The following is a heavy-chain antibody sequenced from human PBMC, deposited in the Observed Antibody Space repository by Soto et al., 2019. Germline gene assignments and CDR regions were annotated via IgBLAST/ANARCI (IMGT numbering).Heavy chain of an antibody. D-gene: IGHD2-2*02. Sequence: ASVKVSCKASGYTFTGYYMHWVRQAPGQGLEWMGWINPNSGGTNNAQKFQGWVTMTRDTSISTAYMELSRLRSDDTAVYYCASGEAYCSSTSCYTYYYYYYGMDVWGQGTTVTVSS. CDR1: GYTFTGYY. J-gene: IGHJ6*02. CDR3: ASGEAYCSSTSCYTYYYYYYGMDV. V-gene: IGHV1-2*04. CDR2: INPNSGGT.